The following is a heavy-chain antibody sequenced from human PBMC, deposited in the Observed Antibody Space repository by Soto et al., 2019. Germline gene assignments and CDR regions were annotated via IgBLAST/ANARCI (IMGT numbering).Heavy chain of an antibody. J-gene: IGHJ4*02. D-gene: IGHD3-22*01. V-gene: IGHV3-23*01. CDR3: AKDHPVIEVVKVFEY. CDR1: GFTFSSYA. CDR2: ISGSGTKT. Sequence: GGSLRLSCAASGFTFSSYAMSWVRQAPGKGLDWVSAISGSGTKTHYADSVKGRFTISRDNSKNTLYLQMNSLRAEDTAVYYCAKDHPVIEVVKVFEYWGRGALVTVSS.